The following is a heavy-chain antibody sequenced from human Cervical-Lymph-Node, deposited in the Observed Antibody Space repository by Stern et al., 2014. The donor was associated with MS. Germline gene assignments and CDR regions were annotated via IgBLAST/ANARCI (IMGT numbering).Heavy chain of an antibody. CDR1: GGSFSGYY. J-gene: IGHJ5*02. CDR3: ARGGIFDP. CDR2: INPSGSS. D-gene: IGHD2-15*01. V-gene: IGHV4-34*01. Sequence: QVQLQQWGTGLLRPSETLSLTCAVSGGSFSGYYWTWIRQPPGKGLEWIGEINPSGSSSYNPSLKSRITISVAMSKRQFSLKLSTVTAADTAVYYCARGGIFDPWGQGTLVTVSS.